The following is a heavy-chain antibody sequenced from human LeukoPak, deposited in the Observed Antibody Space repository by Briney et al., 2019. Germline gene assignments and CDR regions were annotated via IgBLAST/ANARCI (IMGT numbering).Heavy chain of an antibody. CDR2: ISSSGTTT. CDR3: TRLAVATPGVDP. D-gene: IGHD5-12*01. J-gene: IGHJ5*02. CDR1: GFPFSSFE. V-gene: IGHV3-48*03. Sequence: PGGSLRLSCAASGFPFSSFEMYWVRQAPGKGLEWVSYISSSGTTTYYARSVKGRFTISRDNAKNSLYLQMNSLRAEDTAVYYCTRLAVATPGVDPWGQGTLVIVSS.